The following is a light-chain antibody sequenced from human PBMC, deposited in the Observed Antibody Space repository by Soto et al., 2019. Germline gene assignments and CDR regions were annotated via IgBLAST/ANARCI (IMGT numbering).Light chain of an antibody. CDR3: QQAYSFPIT. V-gene: IGKV1D-12*01. CDR2: GAS. CDR1: QDIAGY. Sequence: DIQVTQSPSSVSASVGDRVTITCRASQDIAGYLAWYQHKPGRTPEIXIHGASRLPSGVPARFSGSGAGTDCTRSINSLQPEDVATDYCQQAYSFPITFGQGTRLEIK. J-gene: IGKJ5*01.